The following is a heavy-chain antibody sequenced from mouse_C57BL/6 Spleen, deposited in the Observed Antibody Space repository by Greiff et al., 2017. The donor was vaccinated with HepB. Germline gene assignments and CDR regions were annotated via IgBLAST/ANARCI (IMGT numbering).Heavy chain of an antibody. CDR1: GFTFSSYA. V-gene: IGHV5-4*01. D-gene: IGHD1-2*01. CDR2: ISDGGSYT. CDR3: ARDRGYGGGYFDV. J-gene: IGHJ1*03. Sequence: EVKLVESGGGLVKPGGSLKLSCAASGFTFSSYAMSWVRQTPEKRLEWVATISDGGSYTYYPDNVKGRFTISRDNAKNNLYLQMSHLKSEDTAMYYCARDRGYGGGYFDVWGTGTTVTVSS.